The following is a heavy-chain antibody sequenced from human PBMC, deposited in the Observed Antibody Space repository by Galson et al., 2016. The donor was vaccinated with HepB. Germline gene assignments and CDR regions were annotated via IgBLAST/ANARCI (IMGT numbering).Heavy chain of an antibody. J-gene: IGHJ6*02. V-gene: IGHV1-69-2*01. D-gene: IGHD2-2*01. CDR2: IDPEDGET. Sequence: VKVSCKVSGYSFTDYYIHWVQQAPGKGLEWMGLIDPEDGETVYAEKFQGRVIITADTSTDTAYMELSSLRSEDAAVYYCARSVSGAIGVVYYGMDVWGQGTTVIVSS. CDR1: GYSFTDYY. CDR3: ARSVSGAIGVVYYGMDV.